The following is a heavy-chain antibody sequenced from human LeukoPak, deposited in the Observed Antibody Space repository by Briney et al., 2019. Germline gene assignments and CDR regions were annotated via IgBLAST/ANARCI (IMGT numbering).Heavy chain of an antibody. CDR3: ASGSGYFFNY. CDR2: IYSTVST. J-gene: IGHJ4*01. D-gene: IGHD1-14*01. Sequence: KSSETLSLTCTVSGASISRINYYWGWLRQPPGKGLEWLGTIYSTVSTYYNASLKSRVTISVDTSKNHFSLKLSSVTAADTAAYYWASGSGYFFNYWGQGTLVTVSS. V-gene: IGHV4-39*02. CDR1: GASISRINYY.